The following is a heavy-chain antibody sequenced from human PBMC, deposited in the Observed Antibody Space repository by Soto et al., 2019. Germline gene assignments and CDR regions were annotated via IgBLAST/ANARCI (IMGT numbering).Heavy chain of an antibody. CDR3: AAETYYDFWSGYPNFDY. J-gene: IGHJ4*02. Sequence: SEKVSCKASGFTFTSSAVQWVRQARGQRLEWIGWIVVGSGNTNYAQKFQERVTITRDMSTSTAYMDLSSLRSEDTAVYYCAAETYYDFWSGYPNFDYWGPGTLVTASS. V-gene: IGHV1-58*01. D-gene: IGHD3-3*01. CDR2: IVVGSGNT. CDR1: GFTFTSSA.